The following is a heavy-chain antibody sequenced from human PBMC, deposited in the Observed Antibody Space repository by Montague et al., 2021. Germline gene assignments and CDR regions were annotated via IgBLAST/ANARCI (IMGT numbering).Heavy chain of an antibody. CDR3: ASGNDYSGNCFDY. V-gene: IGHV4-31*03. CDR2: IYSSGST. D-gene: IGHD4-23*01. J-gene: IGHJ4*02. CDR1: GDSVSSRSHY. Sequence: TLSLTCTVAGDSVSSRSHYWSWIRQHPGKGLEWIGYIYSSGSTYYSPSLESRITISVDTSQNQFSLRLTSVTAADTAVYFCASGNDYSGNCFDYWGQGTLVTVSS.